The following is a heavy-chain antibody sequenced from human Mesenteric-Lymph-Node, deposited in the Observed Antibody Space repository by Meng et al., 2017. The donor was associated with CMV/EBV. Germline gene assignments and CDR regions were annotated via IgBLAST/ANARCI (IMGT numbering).Heavy chain of an antibody. V-gene: IGHV3-21*01. J-gene: IGHJ4*02. CDR2: ISGSSTYI. Sequence: GGSLRLSCAASGFTFSSYRINWVRQAPGKGLEWVSCISGSSTYIYYADSVKGRFTISRDNAKHSLYLQMDSLRADDTAVYYCARDIRSYYGQYYFDYWGQGTLVTVSS. CDR1: GFTFSSYR. CDR3: ARDIRSYYGQYYFDY. D-gene: IGHD1-26*01.